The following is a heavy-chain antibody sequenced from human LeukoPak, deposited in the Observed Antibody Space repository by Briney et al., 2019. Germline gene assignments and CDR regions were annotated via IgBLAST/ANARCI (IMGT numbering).Heavy chain of an antibody. V-gene: IGHV3-30*18. CDR2: ISYDGSNK. D-gene: IGHD3-3*01. CDR1: GFTFGSYG. J-gene: IGHJ4*02. CDR3: AKDRGYDFWSGYYLDY. Sequence: GGSLRLSCAASGFTFGSYGMHWVRQAPGKGLEWVAVISYDGSNKYYADSVKGRFTISRDNSKNTLYLQMNSLRAEDTAVYYCAKDRGYDFWSGYYLDYWGQGTLVTVSS.